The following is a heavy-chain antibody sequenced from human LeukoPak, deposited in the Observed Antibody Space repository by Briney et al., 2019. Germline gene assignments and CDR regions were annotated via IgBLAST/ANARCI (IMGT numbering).Heavy chain of an antibody. CDR2: IYYSGST. D-gene: IGHD4-17*01. J-gene: IGHJ3*02. V-gene: IGHV4-59*01. Sequence: PSETRSLTCTVSGGSISSYYWSWIRQPPGKGLEWIGYIYYSGSTNYNPSLKSRVTISVDTSKNQFSLKLSSVTAADTAVYYCARALTATSAPDAFDIWGQGTMVTVSS. CDR3: ARALTATSAPDAFDI. CDR1: GGSISSYY.